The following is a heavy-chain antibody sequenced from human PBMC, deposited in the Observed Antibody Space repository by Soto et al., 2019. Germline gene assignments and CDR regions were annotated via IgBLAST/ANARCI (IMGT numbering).Heavy chain of an antibody. D-gene: IGHD3-22*01. CDR1: GYTFTING. CDR3: ARGGLSYYYDSSGYYASVY. V-gene: IGHV1-8*02. Sequence: ASVKVSCTASGYTFTINGISWVRQAPGQGLEWMGWISAYSGNTGYAQKFQGRVTMTRNTSISTAYMELSSLRSEDTAVYYCARGGLSYYYDSSGYYASVYWGQGTLVTVSS. CDR2: ISAYSGNT. J-gene: IGHJ4*02.